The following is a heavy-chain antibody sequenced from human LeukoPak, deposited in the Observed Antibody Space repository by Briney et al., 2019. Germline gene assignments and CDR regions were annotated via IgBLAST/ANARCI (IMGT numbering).Heavy chain of an antibody. V-gene: IGHV4-39*01. CDR2: IYYSGST. Sequence: SETLSLTCTVSGGSISSSSYYWGWIRQPPGKGLEWIESIYYSGSTYYNPSLKSRVTISVDTSKNQFSLKLSSVTAADTAVYYCARQHSSSWSDWFDPWGQGTLVTVSS. CDR3: ARQHSSSWSDWFDP. D-gene: IGHD6-13*01. CDR1: GGSISSSSYY. J-gene: IGHJ5*02.